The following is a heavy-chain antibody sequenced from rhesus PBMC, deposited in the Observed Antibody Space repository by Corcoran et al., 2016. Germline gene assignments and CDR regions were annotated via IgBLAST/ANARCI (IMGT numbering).Heavy chain of an antibody. CDR2: IYGSGGTT. Sequence: QVQLQESGPGLVKPSETLPLTCAVSGSSTPRKNWNWIRQPPGKGLGWIGRIYGSGGTTDYNPSLKSRVTISIDTSKNQFSLKVSSVTAADTAVYYCARDPIFGSTRFDVWGAGVLVTVSS. V-gene: IGHV4S6*01. CDR3: ARDPIFGSTRFDV. J-gene: IGHJ5-1*01. D-gene: IGHD4-29*01. CDR1: GSSTPRKN.